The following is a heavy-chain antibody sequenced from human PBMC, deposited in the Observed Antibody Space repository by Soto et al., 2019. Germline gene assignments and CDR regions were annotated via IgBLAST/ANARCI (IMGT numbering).Heavy chain of an antibody. J-gene: IGHJ5*02. CDR1: GGSISSSSYY. D-gene: IGHD6-19*01. V-gene: IGHV4-39*01. CDR3: ARRVAVAPKWFDP. Sequence: SLTCTVSGGSISSSSYYWGWIRQPPGKGLEWIGSIYYSGSTYYNPSLKSRVTISVDTSKNQFSLKLSSVTAADTAVYYCARRVAVAPKWFDPWGQGTLVTVSS. CDR2: IYYSGST.